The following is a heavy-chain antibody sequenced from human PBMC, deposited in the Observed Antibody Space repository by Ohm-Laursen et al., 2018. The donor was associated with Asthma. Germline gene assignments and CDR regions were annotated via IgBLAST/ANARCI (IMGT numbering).Heavy chain of an antibody. J-gene: IGHJ6*02. V-gene: IGHV1-46*01. CDR2: INPSGGST. CDR1: GGTFSSYA. Sequence: ASVKVSCKASGGTFSSYAISWVRQAPGQGLEWMGIINPSGGSTSYAQKFQGRVTMTRDTSTSTVYMELSSLRSEDTAVYYCARETYSTVPFDYYYGMDVWGQGTTVTVSS. CDR3: ARETYSTVPFDYYYGMDV. D-gene: IGHD6-13*01.